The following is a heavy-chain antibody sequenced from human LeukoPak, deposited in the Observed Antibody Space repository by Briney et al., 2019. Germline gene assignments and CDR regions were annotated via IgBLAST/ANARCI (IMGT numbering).Heavy chain of an antibody. J-gene: IGHJ4*02. V-gene: IGHV1-2*02. CDR3: ARVRGDGYNLYYFDY. Sequence: ASVKVSCKASGYTFTSYDINWVRQATGQGLEWMGWINPNSGGTNYAQKFQGRVTMTRDTSISTAYMELSRLRSDDTAVYYCARVRGDGYNLYYFDYWGQGTLVTVSS. D-gene: IGHD5-24*01. CDR1: GYTFTSYD. CDR2: INPNSGGT.